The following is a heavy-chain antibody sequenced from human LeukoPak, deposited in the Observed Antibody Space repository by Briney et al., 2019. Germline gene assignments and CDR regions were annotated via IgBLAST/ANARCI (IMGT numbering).Heavy chain of an antibody. V-gene: IGHV3-20*04. D-gene: IGHD6-25*01. J-gene: IGHJ3*02. CDR2: INWNGGST. Sequence: GGSLRLSCAASGFTFDDYGMSWVRQAPAKGLEWVSGINWNGGSTGYADSVKGRFTISRDNAKNSLYLQMNSLRAEDTALYYCARDNAGARRRAFDIWGQGTMVTVSS. CDR1: GFTFDDYG. CDR3: ARDNAGARRRAFDI.